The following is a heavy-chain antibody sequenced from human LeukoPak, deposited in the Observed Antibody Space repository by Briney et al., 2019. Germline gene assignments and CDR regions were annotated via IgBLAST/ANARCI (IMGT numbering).Heavy chain of an antibody. Sequence: SETLSLTCTVSGGSISSSSYYWGWIRQPPGKGLEWIGSILYSGSTYYNPSLKSRVTISVDTSKNQFSLKLSSVTAADTAVYYCARSGYYYPIRYFDYWGQGTLVTVSS. V-gene: IGHV4-39*07. CDR2: ILYSGST. CDR3: ARSGYYYPIRYFDY. D-gene: IGHD3-22*01. J-gene: IGHJ4*02. CDR1: GGSISSSSYY.